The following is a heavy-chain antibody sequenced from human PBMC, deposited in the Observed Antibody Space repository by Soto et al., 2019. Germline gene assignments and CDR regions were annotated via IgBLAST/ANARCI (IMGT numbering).Heavy chain of an antibody. V-gene: IGHV3-30*18. CDR2: ISYDGSNK. CDR3: AKPWTTAAKYFDY. D-gene: IGHD4-17*01. J-gene: IGHJ4*02. Sequence: QVQLVESGGGVVQPGRSLRLSCAASGFTFSSYGMHWVRQAPGKGLEWVAVISYDGSNKYYADSVKGRFTISRDNSKKPLVSEINRPRAEDTAVELRAKPWTTAAKYFDYWGQGTLVTVSS. CDR1: GFTFSSYG.